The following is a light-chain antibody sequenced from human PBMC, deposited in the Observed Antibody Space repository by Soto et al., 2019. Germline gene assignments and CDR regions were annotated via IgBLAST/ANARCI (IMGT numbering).Light chain of an antibody. CDR2: AAS. Sequence: DIQMTQSPSSLSASVGDRVTITCRARQSISSYLNAYQQKPGKAPKLLIYAASSLQSGVPSRFSGSGSGTDFTLTISSLQPEDFATYYCQQSYSTPLTFGGGTKVEI. V-gene: IGKV1-39*01. J-gene: IGKJ4*01. CDR3: QQSYSTPLT. CDR1: QSISSY.